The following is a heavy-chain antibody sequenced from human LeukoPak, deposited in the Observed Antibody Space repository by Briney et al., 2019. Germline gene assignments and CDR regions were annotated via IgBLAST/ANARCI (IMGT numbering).Heavy chain of an antibody. Sequence: TGESLKISCKGSGYSFTSYWIGWVRQMPGKGLEGMGIIYPGDSDTRYNPSFQGKVTISADKSLSTAYLQWSSPKASDTAMYYCANMVVTAEGVDYWGQGTLVTVSS. D-gene: IGHD2-21*02. V-gene: IGHV5-51*01. CDR3: ANMVVTAEGVDY. CDR2: IYPGDSDT. J-gene: IGHJ4*02. CDR1: GYSFTSYW.